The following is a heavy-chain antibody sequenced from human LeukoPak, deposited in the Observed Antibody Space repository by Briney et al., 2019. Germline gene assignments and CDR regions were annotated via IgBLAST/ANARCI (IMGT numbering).Heavy chain of an antibody. V-gene: IGHV3-66*01. D-gene: IGHD5-18*01. CDR1: GFTVSSNY. CDR2: IYSAGST. CDR3: ARDRAYTYGYAYYFEN. J-gene: IGHJ4*02. Sequence: GGSLRLSCAASGFTVSSNYMSWVRQAPGKGLEWVSVIYSAGSTFYADSVKGRLTISRDNSKNMVHLEMNSLRAEDTAVYYCARDRAYTYGYAYYFENWGQGTLVTVSS.